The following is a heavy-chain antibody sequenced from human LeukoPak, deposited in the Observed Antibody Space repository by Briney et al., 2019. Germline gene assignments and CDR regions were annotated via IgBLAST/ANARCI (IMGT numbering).Heavy chain of an antibody. CDR3: ARNVLLWFGELFPYNWFDP. Sequence: GGSLRLSCAASGFTFSSYWMSWVRQAPGKGLEWVANIKQDGSEKYCVDSVKGRFTISRDNAKNSLYPQMNSLRAEDTAVYYCARNVLLWFGELFPYNWFDPWGQGTLVTVSS. D-gene: IGHD3-10*01. CDR2: IKQDGSEK. CDR1: GFTFSSYW. J-gene: IGHJ5*02. V-gene: IGHV3-7*04.